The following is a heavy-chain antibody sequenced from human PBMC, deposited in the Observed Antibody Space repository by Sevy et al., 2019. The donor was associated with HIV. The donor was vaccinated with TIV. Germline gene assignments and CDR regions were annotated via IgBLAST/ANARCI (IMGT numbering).Heavy chain of an antibody. D-gene: IGHD3-22*01. CDR1: EFILSSYG. Sequence: GGSLRLSCAASEFILSSYGMHWVRQPPGKGLEWLAFIRYDGSNKYYADSVKGRFTISRDNDKNTLNLQMNSLRGEDTAVYYCAKDLIVAPAEGAFDIWGQGTMVTVSS. J-gene: IGHJ3*02. CDR3: AKDLIVAPAEGAFDI. V-gene: IGHV3-30*02. CDR2: IRYDGSNK.